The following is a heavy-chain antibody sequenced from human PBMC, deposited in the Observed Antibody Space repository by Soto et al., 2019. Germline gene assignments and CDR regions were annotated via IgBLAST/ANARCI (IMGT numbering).Heavy chain of an antibody. CDR3: AKDQRESTVTPAEYFQH. V-gene: IGHV3-23*01. J-gene: IGHJ1*01. CDR2: ISGSGGST. D-gene: IGHD4-17*01. Sequence: PGGSLRLSCAASGFSFSSYSMNWVRQAPGKGLEWVSAISGSGGSTYYADSVKGRFTISRDNSKNTLYLQMNSLRAEDTAVYYCAKDQRESTVTPAEYFQHWGQGTLVTV. CDR1: GFSFSSYS.